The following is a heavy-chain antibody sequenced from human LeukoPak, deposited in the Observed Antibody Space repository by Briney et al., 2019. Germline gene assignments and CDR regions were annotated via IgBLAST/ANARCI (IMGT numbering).Heavy chain of an antibody. V-gene: IGHV3-9*01. D-gene: IGHD1-7*01. Sequence: GRSLRLSCAASGFTFDDYAMHWVRQAPGKGLEWVSGISWNSGSIGYADSVKGRFTISRDNAKNSLYLQMNSLRAEDTALYYCAKDKRDWNYGASWDYYYYMDVRGKGTTVTVSS. J-gene: IGHJ6*03. CDR3: AKDKRDWNYGASWDYYYYMDV. CDR1: GFTFDDYA. CDR2: ISWNSGSI.